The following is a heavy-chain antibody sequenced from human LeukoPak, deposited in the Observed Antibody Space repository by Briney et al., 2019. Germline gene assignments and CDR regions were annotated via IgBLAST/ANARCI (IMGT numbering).Heavy chain of an antibody. V-gene: IGHV1-3*01. CDR3: AGMYYYDSSGYYPAFDY. J-gene: IGHJ4*02. CDR1: GYSFTDYA. D-gene: IGHD3-22*01. Sequence: ASVKVSCKASGYSFTDYAMHWVRQAPGQRLEWMGWINAANGSTKYSQKFQGRVTITRDTSASRAYMELSSLRSEDTAVYYCAGMYYYDSSGYYPAFDYWGQGTLVTVSS. CDR2: INAANGST.